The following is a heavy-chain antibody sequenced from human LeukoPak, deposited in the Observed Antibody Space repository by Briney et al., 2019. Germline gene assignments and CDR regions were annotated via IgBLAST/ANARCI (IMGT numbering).Heavy chain of an antibody. CDR1: GGSISSYY. CDR2: IYYSGST. CDR3: ARGGSSSWYVDAFDI. J-gene: IGHJ3*02. D-gene: IGHD6-13*01. V-gene: IGHV4-59*01. Sequence: PSETLSLTCTVSGGSISSYYWSWIRQPPGKGLEWIGYIYYSGSTNYNPSLKSRVTISVDTSKNQFSLKLSSVTAADTAVYYCARGGSSSWYVDAFDIWGQGTMVTVSS.